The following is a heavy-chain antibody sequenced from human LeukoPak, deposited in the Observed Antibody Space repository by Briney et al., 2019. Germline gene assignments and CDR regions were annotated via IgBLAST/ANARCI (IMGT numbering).Heavy chain of an antibody. J-gene: IGHJ4*02. D-gene: IGHD2-21*02. CDR1: GFTFSSYG. V-gene: IGHV3-23*01. CDR3: AKSLGIVVVTANFDS. CDR2: LSGSGGRI. Sequence: GGTLRLSCAASGFTFSSYGMTWVRQAPGKGLEWVAALSGSGGRIYYADSVKGRFTISRDNSKNTLYLQMSSLRAEDTAVYYCAKSLGIVVVTANFDSWGQGTLVSVSS.